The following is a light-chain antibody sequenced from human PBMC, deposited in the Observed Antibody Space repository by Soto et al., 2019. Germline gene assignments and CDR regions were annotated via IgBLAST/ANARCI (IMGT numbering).Light chain of an antibody. Sequence: ETVLTQSPASLSLSPGERATLSCRASQNIGTYLAWYQQKPGQAPRLLIYDASNRVTGIPARFSGSGSGTDFTLTISSLEPEDFAVYYCHQRTNWPITFGQGTRLEIK. CDR3: HQRTNWPIT. CDR2: DAS. V-gene: IGKV3-11*01. CDR1: QNIGTY. J-gene: IGKJ5*01.